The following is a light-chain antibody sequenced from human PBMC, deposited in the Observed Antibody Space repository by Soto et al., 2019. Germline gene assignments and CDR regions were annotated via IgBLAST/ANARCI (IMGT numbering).Light chain of an antibody. V-gene: IGLV2-14*01. CDR1: SSDVGGYNY. J-gene: IGLJ1*01. Sequence: QYALTQPASVSGSPRQSITISCTGTSSDVGGYNYVSWYQQHQGKAPKLMIYEVSNRPSGVSNRFSGSKSGNTASLTISGLQAEDEADYYCSSYTSSSTPYVFGTGTQLTVL. CDR2: EVS. CDR3: SSYTSSSTPYV.